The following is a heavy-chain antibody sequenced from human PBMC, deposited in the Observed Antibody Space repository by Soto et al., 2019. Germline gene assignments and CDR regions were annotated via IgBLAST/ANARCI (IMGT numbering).Heavy chain of an antibody. CDR2: ISAYNGNT. Sequence: QVQLVQSGAEVKKPGASVKVSCKASGYTFTSYGISWVRQAPGQGLEWMGWISAYNGNTNYAQKLQGRVTMTTDTSTSTAYMELRSLRXXXXXXXXXXXXXXXXXXXXXXXTWFDPWGQGTLVTXXS. CDR3: XXXXXXXXXXXXXXTWFDP. J-gene: IGHJ5*02. V-gene: IGHV1-18*01. CDR1: GYTFTSYG.